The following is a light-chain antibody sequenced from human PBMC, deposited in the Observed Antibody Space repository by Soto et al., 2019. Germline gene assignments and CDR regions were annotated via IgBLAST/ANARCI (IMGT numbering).Light chain of an antibody. CDR1: QSVSNNY. CDR3: QQYGSSGT. J-gene: IGKJ1*01. CDR2: GAS. V-gene: IGKV3-20*01. Sequence: EILLTQSPCALSLSPGERATLSCRARQSVSNNYLAWYQQKPGHAPSLLIYGASNRATGIPDRFSGSGSGTDFTLTISRLEPEDFAVYYCQQYGSSGTFGQGTKVDIK.